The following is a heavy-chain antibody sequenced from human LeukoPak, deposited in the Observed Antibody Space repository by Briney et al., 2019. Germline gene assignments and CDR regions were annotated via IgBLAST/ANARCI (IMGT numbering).Heavy chain of an antibody. V-gene: IGHV1-2*02. CDR3: ARDVRSTIFGVVTRTYYFDY. Sequence: ASVKVSCKTSGYSFTGYYMHWVRQAPGQGLEWMGWINPNSGGTNYAQKFQGRVTMTRDTSISTAYMELSRLRSDDTAVYYCARDVRSTIFGVVTRTYYFDYWGQGTLVTVSS. CDR2: INPNSGGT. D-gene: IGHD3-3*01. J-gene: IGHJ4*02. CDR1: GYSFTGYY.